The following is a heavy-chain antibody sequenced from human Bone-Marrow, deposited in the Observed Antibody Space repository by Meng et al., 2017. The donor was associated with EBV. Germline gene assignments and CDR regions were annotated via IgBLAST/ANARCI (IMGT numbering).Heavy chain of an antibody. D-gene: IGHD5-12*01. Sequence: EVQLVASGGGLVQPGGSLRLSXAASGFIFXSYAMSWVRQAPGKGLEWVSAISGSGGSTYYADSVKGRFTISRDNSKNTLYLQMNSLRAEDTAVYYCAKDVSYASGWLRVKGGIGFDYWGQGTLVTVSS. J-gene: IGHJ4*02. CDR2: ISGSGGST. CDR1: GFIFXSYA. CDR3: AKDVSYASGWLRVKGGIGFDY. V-gene: IGHV3-23*04.